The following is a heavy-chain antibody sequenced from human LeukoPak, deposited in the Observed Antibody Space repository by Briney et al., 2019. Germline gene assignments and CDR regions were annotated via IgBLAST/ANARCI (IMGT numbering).Heavy chain of an antibody. CDR3: ARVPRSFWSGYYS. Sequence: NASETLSLTCTVSGGSISSSSYYWGWIRQPPGKGLEWIGEINHSGSTNYNPSLKSRVTISVDTSKNQFSLKLSSVTAADTAVYYCARVPRSFWSGYYSWGQGTLVTVSS. V-gene: IGHV4-39*07. D-gene: IGHD3-3*01. CDR1: GGSISSSSYY. CDR2: INHSGST. J-gene: IGHJ4*02.